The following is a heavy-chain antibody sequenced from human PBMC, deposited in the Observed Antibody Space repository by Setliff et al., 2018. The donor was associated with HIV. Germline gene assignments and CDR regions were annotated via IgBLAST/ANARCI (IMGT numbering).Heavy chain of an antibody. CDR1: GGSFSSYY. CDR2: INHSGST. CDR3: ARGGTGYNFWSGYYSDHYYGMDV. Sequence: PSETLSLTCAVYGGSFSSYYWIWIRQPPGKGLEWIGEINHSGSTAYNPSLKSRVTISVDTSTNQFSLKLSSVTAADTAVYYCARGGTGYNFWSGYYSDHYYGMDVWGQGTTVTVSS. J-gene: IGHJ6*02. D-gene: IGHD3-3*01. V-gene: IGHV4-34*01.